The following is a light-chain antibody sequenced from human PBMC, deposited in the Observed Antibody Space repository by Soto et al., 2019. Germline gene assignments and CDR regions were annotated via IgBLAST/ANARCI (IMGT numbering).Light chain of an antibody. V-gene: IGKV3-15*01. CDR3: QQNNNWPRT. CDR1: QSVNSD. J-gene: IGKJ1*01. Sequence: ETVMTQSPATLSVSPGERATLSCRASQSVNSDLAWYQKKPGQAPRLLIYGASTRATGIPARFSGGGSGKEFTLTISSLQSEDFAVYYCQQNNNWPRTFGQGTKVEIK. CDR2: GAS.